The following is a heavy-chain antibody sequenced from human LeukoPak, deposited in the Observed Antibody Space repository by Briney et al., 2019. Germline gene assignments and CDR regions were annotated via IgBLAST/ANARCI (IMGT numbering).Heavy chain of an antibody. CDR1: GGTFSSYA. CDR3: ARVTYDFWSGYYHFDY. J-gene: IGHJ4*02. Sequence: SVKVSCKASGGTFSSYAISWVRQAPGQGLEWMGRIIPIFGTANYAQKFQGRVTMTRNTSISTAYMELSSLRSEDTAVYYCARVTYDFWSGYYHFDYWGQGTLVTVSS. D-gene: IGHD3-3*01. V-gene: IGHV1-69*05. CDR2: IIPIFGTA.